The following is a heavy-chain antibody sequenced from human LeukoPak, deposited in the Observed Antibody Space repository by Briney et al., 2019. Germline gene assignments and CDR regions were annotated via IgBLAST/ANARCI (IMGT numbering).Heavy chain of an antibody. CDR2: ISWNSGSI. CDR1: GFTFDDYA. Sequence: PGRSLRLSCAASGFTFDDYAMHWVRQAPGKGLEWVSGISWNSGSIGYADSVKGRFTTSRDNGKNSLYLQMNSLRAEDTAVYYCARVNYDILTGTSDAFDIWGQGTMVTVSS. D-gene: IGHD3-9*01. CDR3: ARVNYDILTGTSDAFDI. J-gene: IGHJ3*02. V-gene: IGHV3-9*01.